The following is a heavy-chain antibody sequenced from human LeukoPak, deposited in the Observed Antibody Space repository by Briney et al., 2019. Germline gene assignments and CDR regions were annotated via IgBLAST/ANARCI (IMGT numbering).Heavy chain of an antibody. V-gene: IGHV3-30*18. D-gene: IGHD4-11*01. Sequence: GGSLRLSCVASGLTFNSYDMHWVRQAPGKGLEWVAVISNDGGKKYYAESVKGRFTISRDNSKNTLYLQMNSLRAEDTAVYYCTKGWYSNYFSIDYWGQGTLVTISS. CDR1: GLTFNSYD. CDR2: ISNDGGKK. CDR3: TKGWYSNYFSIDY. J-gene: IGHJ4*02.